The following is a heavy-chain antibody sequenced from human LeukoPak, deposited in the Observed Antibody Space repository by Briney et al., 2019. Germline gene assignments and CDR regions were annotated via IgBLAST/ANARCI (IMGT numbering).Heavy chain of an antibody. V-gene: IGHV3-69-1*01. CDR3: ARDNIWAFDI. D-gene: IGHD2/OR15-2a*01. J-gene: IGHJ3*02. CDR2: IRSDGTI. CDR1: GFTSFNFP. Sequence: SGGSLRLSCEASGFTSFNFPMNWVRKASGKGLEWVSHIRSDGTITYADSVKGRFTISRDDAKTSVYLQMNSLRDEDTAMYYCARDNIWAFDIWGQGTMVTVSS.